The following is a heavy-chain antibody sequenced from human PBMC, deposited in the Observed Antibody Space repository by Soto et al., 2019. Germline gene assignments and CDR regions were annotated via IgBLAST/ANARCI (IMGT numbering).Heavy chain of an antibody. J-gene: IGHJ4*02. V-gene: IGHV3-30-3*01. D-gene: IGHD4-17*01. CDR2: ISYDGSNK. CDR1: GFTFSSYA. Sequence: GGSLRLSCAASGFTFSSYAMHWVRQAPGKGLEWVAVISYDGSNKYYADSVKGRFTISRDNSKNTLYLQMNSLRAEDTAVYYCARDYGDSYFDYWGQGTLVTVSS. CDR3: ARDYGDSYFDY.